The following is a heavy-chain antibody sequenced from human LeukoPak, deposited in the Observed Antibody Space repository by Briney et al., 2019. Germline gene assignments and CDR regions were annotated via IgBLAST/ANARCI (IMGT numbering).Heavy chain of an antibody. CDR3: ARWSGSYDSSGYSHFDY. D-gene: IGHD3-22*01. CDR2: IYPGDSNT. Sequence: GESLKISCKGSGYSFTSYWIGWVRQMPGKGLELRGIIYPGDSNTRDSPSFQGQVTISADKSISPAYLQWSSLKPSDTAMYYCARWSGSYDSSGYSHFDYWGQGTLVTVSS. V-gene: IGHV5-51*01. CDR1: GYSFTSYW. J-gene: IGHJ4*02.